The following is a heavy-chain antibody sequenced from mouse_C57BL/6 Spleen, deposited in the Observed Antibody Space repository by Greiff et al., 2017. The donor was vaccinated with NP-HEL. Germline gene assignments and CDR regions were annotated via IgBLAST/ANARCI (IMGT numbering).Heavy chain of an antibody. D-gene: IGHD1-1*02. CDR3: TRFDYGYGMDY. CDR1: GYTFTDYE. Sequence: QVQLQQSGAELVRPGASVTLSCKASGYTFTDYEMHWVKQTPVHGLEWIGAIDPETGGTAYNQKFKGKAILTADKSSSTAYMELRSLTSEDSAVYYCTRFDYGYGMDYWGQGTSVTVSS. V-gene: IGHV1-15*01. J-gene: IGHJ4*01. CDR2: IDPETGGT.